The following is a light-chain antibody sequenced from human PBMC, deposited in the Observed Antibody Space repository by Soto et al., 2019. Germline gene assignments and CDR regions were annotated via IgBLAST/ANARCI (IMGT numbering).Light chain of an antibody. Sequence: QSALTQPASVSGSPGQSITISCTGTSRDVGGYNYVSWYQHHPGEAPKLMIFEVSKRPSGVSIRFSGSKSGNTASLTISGLQSEDEADYYCAAWDDSLSGSYVFGTGTKLTVL. J-gene: IGLJ1*01. CDR1: SRDVGGYNY. CDR3: AAWDDSLSGSYV. CDR2: EVS. V-gene: IGLV2-14*01.